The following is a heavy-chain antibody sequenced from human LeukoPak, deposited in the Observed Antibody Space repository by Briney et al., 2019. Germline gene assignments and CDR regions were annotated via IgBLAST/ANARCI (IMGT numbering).Heavy chain of an antibody. D-gene: IGHD1-20*01. CDR3: ARDLTGTVDY. Sequence: ASVKVSCKASGYTFTSYDINWVRQATGQGLEWMGWMNPNSGNTGYAQKFQGRVTMTRDTSTSTVYMELSSLRSEDTAVYYCARDLTGTVDYWGQGTLVTVSS. V-gene: IGHV1-8*01. CDR2: MNPNSGNT. CDR1: GYTFTSYD. J-gene: IGHJ4*02.